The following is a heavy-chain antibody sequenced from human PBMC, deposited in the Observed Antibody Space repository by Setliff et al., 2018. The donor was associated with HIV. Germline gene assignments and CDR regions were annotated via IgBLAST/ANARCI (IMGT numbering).Heavy chain of an antibody. Sequence: KPSETLSLTCAVYGGSLSGHYWNWIRQAPGKGLEWIVELNDRGHINYNPSLKSRVTISRDRSANQFSLILTSVTAADTGVYYCARVVETTYISGFGAFDVWGQGKVVTVS. CDR2: LNDRGHI. J-gene: IGHJ3*01. CDR1: GGSLSGHY. CDR3: ARVVETTYISGFGAFDV. V-gene: IGHV4-34*01. D-gene: IGHD4-4*01.